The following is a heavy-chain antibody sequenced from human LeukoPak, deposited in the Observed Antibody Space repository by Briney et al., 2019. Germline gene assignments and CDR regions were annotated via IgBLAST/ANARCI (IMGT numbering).Heavy chain of an antibody. V-gene: IGHV4-59*08. CDR2: IYDRGST. CDR3: ASLGGTYDF. J-gene: IGHJ4*02. CDR1: GGSISDYY. Sequence: SETLSLTCTVSGGSISDYYWSWIRQPPGKGLEWIGYIYDRGSTNYNPSLQSRVTISVDSSRSQVSLKLSSVTAADTAVHYCASLGGTYDFWGQGTLVTVSS.